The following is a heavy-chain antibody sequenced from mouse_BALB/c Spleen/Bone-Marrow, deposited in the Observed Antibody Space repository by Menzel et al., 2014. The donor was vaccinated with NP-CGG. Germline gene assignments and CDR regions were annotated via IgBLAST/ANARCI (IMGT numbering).Heavy chain of an antibody. V-gene: IGHV5-17*02. Sequence: EVKVEESGGGLVQPGGSRKLSCAASGFTFSSFGMHWVRQAPEGGLEWVAYISSGSSTIFYADTVKGRFTISRDNPKNTLFLQMTSLRSEDTAMYYCTRGGNWEDFDYWGQGTTLTVSS. CDR2: ISSGSSTI. D-gene: IGHD4-1*01. J-gene: IGHJ2*01. CDR3: TRGGNWEDFDY. CDR1: GFTFSSFG.